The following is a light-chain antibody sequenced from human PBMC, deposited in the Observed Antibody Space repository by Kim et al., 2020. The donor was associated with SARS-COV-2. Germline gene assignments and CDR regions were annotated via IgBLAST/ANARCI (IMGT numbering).Light chain of an antibody. V-gene: IGKV3-20*01. CDR1: QSVSGKS. CDR3: HQYGVSPPT. J-gene: IGKJ5*01. Sequence: SPGKRATLSCRASQSVSGKSLAWYQQRPGLPPRLLIYGASSRPTGISDRFSGSGSGTDFTLIISRLEAEDFALYYCHQYGVSPPTFGQGTRLEIK. CDR2: GAS.